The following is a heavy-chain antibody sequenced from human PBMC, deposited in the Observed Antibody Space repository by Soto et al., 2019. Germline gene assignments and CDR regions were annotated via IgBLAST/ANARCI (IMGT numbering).Heavy chain of an antibody. D-gene: IGHD3-22*01. Sequence: SETLSLTCTVSGGSISSSSYYWGWIRQPPGKGLEWIGSIYYSGSTNYNPSLKSRVTISVDTSKNQFSLKLSSVTAADTAVYYCARGLGDYYDSSVGGDFDYWGQGTLVTVSS. CDR1: GGSISSSSYY. CDR3: ARGLGDYYDSSVGGDFDY. V-gene: IGHV4-39*07. CDR2: IYYSGST. J-gene: IGHJ4*02.